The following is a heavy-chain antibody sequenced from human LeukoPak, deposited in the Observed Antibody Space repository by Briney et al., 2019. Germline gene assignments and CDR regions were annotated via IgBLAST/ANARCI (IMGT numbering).Heavy chain of an antibody. CDR3: ASGTDSSGGYFDS. D-gene: IGHD3-22*01. J-gene: IGHJ4*02. CDR2: IYHSGST. Sequence: SETLSLTCTVSGGSISSYYWSWIRQPPGKGLEWIGYIYHSGSTYYNPSLKSRVTISVDRSKNQFSLKLISVTAADTAVYYCASGTDSSGGYFDSWGQGTLVTVSS. V-gene: IGHV4-59*12. CDR1: GGSISSYY.